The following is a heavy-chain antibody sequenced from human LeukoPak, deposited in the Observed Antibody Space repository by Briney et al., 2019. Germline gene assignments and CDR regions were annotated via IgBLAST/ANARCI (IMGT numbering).Heavy chain of an antibody. Sequence: GGSLRLSCAASGFTFDDYAMHWVRQAPGKGLEWVSLTSGDGGSTYYADSVKGRFTISRDNSKNSLYLQMNSLRTEDTALYYCANSMTTVTNYFDYWGQGTLVTVSS. CDR1: GFTFDDYA. CDR2: TSGDGGST. D-gene: IGHD4-17*01. V-gene: IGHV3-43*02. CDR3: ANSMTTVTNYFDY. J-gene: IGHJ4*02.